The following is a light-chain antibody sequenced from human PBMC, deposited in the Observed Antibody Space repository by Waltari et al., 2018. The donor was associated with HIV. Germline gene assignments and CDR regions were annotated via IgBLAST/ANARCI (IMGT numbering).Light chain of an antibody. CDR2: LGS. CDR1: QSLLHSNGYNY. Sequence: DIVMTQSPLSLPVTPAEPASISCRPSQSLLHSNGYNYLDWYLQKPGQSPQLLIYLGSNRASGVPDRFSGSGSGTDFTLKISRVEAEDVGVYYCMQALQTPSFGGGTKVEIK. J-gene: IGKJ4*01. V-gene: IGKV2-28*01. CDR3: MQALQTPS.